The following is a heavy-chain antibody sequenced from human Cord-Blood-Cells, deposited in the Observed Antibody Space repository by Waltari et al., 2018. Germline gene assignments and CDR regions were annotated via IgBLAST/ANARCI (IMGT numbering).Heavy chain of an antibody. CDR3: ASIRHGSGSYADY. D-gene: IGHD3-10*01. Sequence: EVQLLESGGGLVQPGGSLRLSCSASGLTFSSYAMIWVRQAPGKGLEWVSAISGSGGSTYYADSVKGRFTISRDNSKNTLYLQMNSLRAEDTAVYYCASIRHGSGSYADYWGQGTLVTVSS. CDR2: ISGSGGST. CDR1: GLTFSSYA. J-gene: IGHJ4*02. V-gene: IGHV3-23*01.